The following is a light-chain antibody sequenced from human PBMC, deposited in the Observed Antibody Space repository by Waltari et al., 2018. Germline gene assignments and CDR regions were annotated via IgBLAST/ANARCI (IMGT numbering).Light chain of an antibody. CDR3: SSYTTSSPGV. V-gene: IGLV2-14*03. J-gene: IGLJ3*02. Sequence: QSALTQPASVSGSPGESLTVSCTGTSSDVRGYDYVSWYQQHPGQVPKLIIYDVSKRPSGVSNRCSGSKFGNTASLTISGLQAEDEADYYCSSYTTSSPGVFGGGTKLTVL. CDR1: SSDVRGYDY. CDR2: DVS.